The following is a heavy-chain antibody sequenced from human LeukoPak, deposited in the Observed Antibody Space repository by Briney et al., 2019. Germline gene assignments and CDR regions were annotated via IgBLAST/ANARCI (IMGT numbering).Heavy chain of an antibody. D-gene: IGHD3-10*01. V-gene: IGHV4-34*01. CDR3: ARGPEGYYGSGSNP. CDR1: GGSFSGYY. CDR2: INHSGST. J-gene: IGHJ5*02. Sequence: SETLSLTCAVYGGSFSGYYWSWIRQPPGKGLEWIGEINHSGSTNYNPSLKSRVTISVDTSKNQFSLKLSSVTAADTAVYYCARGPEGYYGSGSNPWGQGTLVTVSS.